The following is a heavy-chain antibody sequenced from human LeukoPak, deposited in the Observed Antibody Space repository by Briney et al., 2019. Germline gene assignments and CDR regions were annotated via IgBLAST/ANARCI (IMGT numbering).Heavy chain of an antibody. Sequence: SETLSLTCTVSGGSISSYYWSWIRQPPGKRLEWIGYIYYSGSTNYNPSLKSRVTISVDTSKNQFSLKLSSVTAADTAVYYCARGLTFGGVTTWGQGTLVTVSS. CDR2: IYYSGST. D-gene: IGHD3-16*01. J-gene: IGHJ5*02. CDR1: GGSISSYY. V-gene: IGHV4-59*01. CDR3: ARGLTFGGVTT.